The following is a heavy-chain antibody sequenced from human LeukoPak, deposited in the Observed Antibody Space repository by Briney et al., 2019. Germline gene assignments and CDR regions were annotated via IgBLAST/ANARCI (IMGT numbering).Heavy chain of an antibody. D-gene: IGHD3-3*01. CDR1: GGSISGYY. CDR3: ARRLRFLEWLSGTAGFDY. Sequence: ASETLSLTCTVSGGSISGYYWSWIRQPPGKGLEWIGEINHSGSTNYNPSLKSRVTISVDTSKNQFSLKLSSVTAADTAVYYCARRLRFLEWLSGTAGFDYWGQGTLVTVSS. V-gene: IGHV4-34*01. J-gene: IGHJ4*02. CDR2: INHSGST.